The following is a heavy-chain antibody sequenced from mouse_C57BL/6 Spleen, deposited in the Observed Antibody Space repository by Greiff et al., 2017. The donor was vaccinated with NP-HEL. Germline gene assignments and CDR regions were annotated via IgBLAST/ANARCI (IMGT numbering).Heavy chain of an antibody. Sequence: EVQLQQSGPELVKPGASVKISCKASGYSFTGYYMNWVKQSPEKSLEWIGEINPSTGGTTYNQKFKAKATLTVDKSSSTAYMQLKSLTSEDSAVYYGAGYAMDYWGQGTSVTVSS. J-gene: IGHJ4*01. V-gene: IGHV1-42*01. CDR3: AGYAMDY. CDR1: GYSFTGYY. CDR2: INPSTGGT.